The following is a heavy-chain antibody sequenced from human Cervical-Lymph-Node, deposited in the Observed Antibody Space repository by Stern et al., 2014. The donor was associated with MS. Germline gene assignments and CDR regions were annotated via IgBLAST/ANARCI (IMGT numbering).Heavy chain of an antibody. CDR1: GFIFSSYA. V-gene: IGHV3-30*01. CDR3: ARVAVTTWSYFDY. D-gene: IGHD4-11*01. Sequence: MQLVESGGGVVQPGRSLRLSCAASGFIFSSYALDWVRQAPGKGLEWVAAISYDGSDKYYAESVKGRFSISRDNSENTVYLQMNSLKPEDTAVYYCARVAVTTWSYFDYWAQGTLVTVSS. CDR2: ISYDGSDK. J-gene: IGHJ4*02.